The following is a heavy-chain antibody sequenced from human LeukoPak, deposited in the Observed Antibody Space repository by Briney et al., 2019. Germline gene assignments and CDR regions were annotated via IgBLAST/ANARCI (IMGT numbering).Heavy chain of an antibody. D-gene: IGHD6-13*01. CDR3: ARVTLAAVGTMNYYFHGMDV. J-gene: IGHJ6*02. Sequence: GGSLRLSCAASGFTFSSYAMHWVRQAPGKGLEWVAVTSFDGTNEYYADSVRGRFTISRDNSKNTVYLHMNSLRTEDTAVYYCARVTLAAVGTMNYYFHGMDVWGQGTTVTVS. CDR2: TSFDGTNE. CDR1: GFTFSSYA. V-gene: IGHV3-30-3*01.